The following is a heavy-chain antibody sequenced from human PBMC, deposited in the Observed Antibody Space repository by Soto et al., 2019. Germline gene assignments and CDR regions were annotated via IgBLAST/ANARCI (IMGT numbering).Heavy chain of an antibody. V-gene: IGHV3-23*01. D-gene: IGHD5-18*01. CDR2: ISGSGGSE. Sequence: GGSLRLSCAVSGFTFTSYAMTWVRQAPGKGLEWVSAISGSGGSEFYADSVKGRFTISRDNSKNTLYLQMKSLRAEETALYYCAKGDTTMITDYYAMDVWGQGTTVTVSS. J-gene: IGHJ6*02. CDR1: GFTFTSYA. CDR3: AKGDTTMITDYYAMDV.